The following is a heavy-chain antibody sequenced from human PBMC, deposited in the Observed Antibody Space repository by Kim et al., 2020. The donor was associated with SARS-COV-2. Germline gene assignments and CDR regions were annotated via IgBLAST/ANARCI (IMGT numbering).Heavy chain of an antibody. CDR1: GFTFSSYE. Sequence: GGSLRLSCAASGFTFSSYEMNWVRQAPGKGLEWVSYISSSGSTIYYADSVKGRFTISRDNAKNSLYLQMNSLRAEDTAVYYCARGPYSSGWYGYYYYGMDVWGQGTTVTVSS. CDR3: ARGPYSSGWYGYYYYGMDV. CDR2: ISSSGSTI. D-gene: IGHD6-19*01. J-gene: IGHJ6*02. V-gene: IGHV3-48*03.